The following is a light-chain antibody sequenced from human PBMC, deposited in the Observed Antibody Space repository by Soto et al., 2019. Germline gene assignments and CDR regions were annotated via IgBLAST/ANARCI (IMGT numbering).Light chain of an antibody. CDR2: EAS. CDR3: QQYAELPPIT. V-gene: IGKV1-33*01. CDR1: QDISNY. J-gene: IGKJ5*01. Sequence: DIQMTQSPSSLSASVGDSVTITCQASQDISNYLNWYQQTRGKAPKLLIYEASNLETGVPSRFSGSGSRTDFTFTISSLQPEDAATYYCQQYAELPPITFGQGTRLDI.